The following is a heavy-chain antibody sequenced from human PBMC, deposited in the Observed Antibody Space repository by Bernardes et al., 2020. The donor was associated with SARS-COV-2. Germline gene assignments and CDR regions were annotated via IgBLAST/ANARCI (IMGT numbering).Heavy chain of an antibody. V-gene: IGHV3-23*01. CDR1: GFTFSSYA. J-gene: IGHJ4*02. CDR3: ARDYHRLDSEGYYFDY. CDR2: ISGSGGST. Sequence: GGSLRLSCAASGFTFSSYAMSWVRQAPGKGLEWVSAISGSGGSTYYADSVKGRFTISRDNSKNTLYLQMNSLRAEDTAVYYCARDYHRLDSEGYYFDYWGQGTLVTVSS. D-gene: IGHD2-2*01.